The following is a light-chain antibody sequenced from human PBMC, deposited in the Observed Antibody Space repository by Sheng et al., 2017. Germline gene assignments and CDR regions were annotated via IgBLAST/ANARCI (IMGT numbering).Light chain of an antibody. CDR2: MIA. V-gene: IGLV3-21*02. Sequence: SYELTQPPSVSVAPGQTARIPCAGNDIENKIVHWYQQKPGLALWWSSLMIAARPSGIPERFSGSKSGNTATLTITRVDAGDEADYYCQVWDSTSDHEVFGGGTKVTVL. CDR3: QVWDSTSDHEV. CDR1: DIENKI. J-gene: IGLJ3*02.